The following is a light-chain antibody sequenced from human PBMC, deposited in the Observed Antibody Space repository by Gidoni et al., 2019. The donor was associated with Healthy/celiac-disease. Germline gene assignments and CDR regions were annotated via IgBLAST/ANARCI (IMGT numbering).Light chain of an antibody. CDR2: WAS. Sequence: DIVMTQSPDSLAVSLGERATINCKSSQSVLYSSNNKNYFAWYQQKPGQPPKLLIYWASTRESGVPDRFSGSGSGTDFTRTISSLQAEDVAVYYCQQYYSTPPTWTFGQGTKVEIK. CDR3: QQYYSTPPTWT. V-gene: IGKV4-1*01. CDR1: QSVLYSSNNKNY. J-gene: IGKJ1*01.